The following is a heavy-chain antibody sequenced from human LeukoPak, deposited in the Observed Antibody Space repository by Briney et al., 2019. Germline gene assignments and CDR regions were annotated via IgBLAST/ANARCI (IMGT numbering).Heavy chain of an antibody. CDR2: INLYGGDK. CDR1: GLTLGNCW. D-gene: IGHD4/OR15-4a*01. CDR3: ARDYDYSLDY. J-gene: IGHJ4*02. Sequence: GGSLRLSCAASGLTLGNCWMSWVREAPGKGLECVAKINLYGGDKSYVGSVKGRFTIYRDNAKNALYLQMNSVGAEDTAVYYCARDYDYSLDYWGQGTLVTVSS. V-gene: IGHV3-7*01.